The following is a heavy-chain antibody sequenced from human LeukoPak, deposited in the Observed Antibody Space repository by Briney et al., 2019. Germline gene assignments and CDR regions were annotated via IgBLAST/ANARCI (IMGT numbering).Heavy chain of an antibody. Sequence: SETLSLTCTVSGGSISSYYWSWIRQPAGKGLEWIGRIYTSGSTNYNPSLKSRVTMSVDTSKNQFSLKLSSVTAADTAVYYCARDRLWSGYPAYNYYMDVWGKGTTVTVSS. CDR3: ARDRLWSGYPAYNYYMDV. CDR1: GGSISSYY. CDR2: IYTSGST. J-gene: IGHJ6*03. D-gene: IGHD3-3*01. V-gene: IGHV4-4*07.